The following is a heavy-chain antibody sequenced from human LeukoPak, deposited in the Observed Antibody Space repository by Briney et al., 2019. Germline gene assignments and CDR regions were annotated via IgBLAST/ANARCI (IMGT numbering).Heavy chain of an antibody. D-gene: IGHD3-22*01. Sequence: GGSLRLSCAASGFTFDDYAMHWVRQAPGKGLEWVSGISWNSGSIGYADSVKGRFTISRDNAKNSLYLQMNSLRAEDTALYYCAKGMEYDSSGTDLDYWGQGTLVTVSS. J-gene: IGHJ4*02. CDR3: AKGMEYDSSGTDLDY. CDR2: ISWNSGSI. V-gene: IGHV3-9*01. CDR1: GFTFDDYA.